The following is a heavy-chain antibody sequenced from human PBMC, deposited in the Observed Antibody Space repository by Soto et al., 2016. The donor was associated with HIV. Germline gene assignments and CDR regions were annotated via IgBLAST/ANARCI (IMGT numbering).Heavy chain of an antibody. V-gene: IGHV3-11*05. D-gene: IGHD4-17*01. CDR3: ARDFKPPSYYGDPRNFDY. J-gene: IGHJ4*02. CDR1: GFTFSDYY. CDR2: ISSDSSYT. Sequence: QVQLVESGGGLVKPGGSLRLSCAASGFTFSDYYMTWIRQAPGKGLEWVSYISSDSSYTNYADSVKGRFTISRDNAKNSLYLQMNSLRAEDTAVYYCARDFKPPSYYGDPRNFDYWGQGTLVTVSS.